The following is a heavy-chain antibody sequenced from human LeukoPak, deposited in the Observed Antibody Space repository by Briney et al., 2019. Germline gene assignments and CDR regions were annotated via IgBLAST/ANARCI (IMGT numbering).Heavy chain of an antibody. Sequence: SETLSLTCAVYGGSFSGYYWSWIRQPPGKGLEWIGEINHSGSTNYNPSLKSRVTISVDTSKNQFSLKLSSVTAADTAVYYCAKASSSWSYFDYWGQGTLVTVSS. D-gene: IGHD6-13*01. V-gene: IGHV4-34*01. J-gene: IGHJ4*02. CDR2: INHSGST. CDR1: GGSFSGYY. CDR3: AKASSSWSYFDY.